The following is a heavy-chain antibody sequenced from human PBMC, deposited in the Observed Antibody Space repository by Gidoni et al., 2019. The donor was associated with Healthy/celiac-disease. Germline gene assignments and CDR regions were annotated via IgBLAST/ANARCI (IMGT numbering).Heavy chain of an antibody. Sequence: QLQLQESGAGLVKPSETLSLTCTVPGGSISRGSHYWGWIRQRPGKGLEWFGSIYYSGSTYYNPSLKSRVTISVDTSKNQFSLKLSSVTAADTAVYYCARDSGSYGNYYYYYGMDVWGQGTTVTVSS. CDR3: ARDSGSYGNYYYYYGMDV. D-gene: IGHD5-18*01. V-gene: IGHV4-39*07. J-gene: IGHJ6*02. CDR1: GGSISRGSHY. CDR2: IYYSGST.